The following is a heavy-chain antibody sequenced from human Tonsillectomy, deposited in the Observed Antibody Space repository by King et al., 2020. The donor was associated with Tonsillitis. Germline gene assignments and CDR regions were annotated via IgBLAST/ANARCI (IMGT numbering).Heavy chain of an antibody. Sequence: EVQLVQSGGGLVQPGGSLRLSCAASGFTFSIYAMSWVRQAPGKGLEWVSAISGSGGTTYYADSVKGRFTISRDSSKNTLYLQMKSLRAEDTAVYYCAKSGGYDLYYYYGMDVWGRGTTVTVSS. J-gene: IGHJ6*02. CDR1: GFTFSIYA. D-gene: IGHD5-12*01. CDR3: AKSGGYDLYYYYGMDV. CDR2: ISGSGGTT. V-gene: IGHV3-23*04.